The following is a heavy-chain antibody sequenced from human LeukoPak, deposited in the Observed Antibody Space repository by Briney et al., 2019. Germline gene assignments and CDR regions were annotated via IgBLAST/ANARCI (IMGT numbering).Heavy chain of an antibody. Sequence: GGSLRLSCAASGFTFSSYAMHRVRQAPGKGLEYVSAISSNGGSTYYANSVKGRFTISRDNSKNSLYLQMNSLRAEDMAAYYCAGDRTGTPILWGQGTLVTVSS. CDR2: ISSNGGST. CDR3: AGDRTGTPIL. V-gene: IGHV3-64*01. D-gene: IGHD1-1*01. J-gene: IGHJ4*02. CDR1: GFTFSSYA.